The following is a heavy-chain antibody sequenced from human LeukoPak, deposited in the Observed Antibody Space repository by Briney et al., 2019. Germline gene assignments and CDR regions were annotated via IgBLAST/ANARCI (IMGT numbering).Heavy chain of an antibody. J-gene: IGHJ4*02. CDR1: GGSISSYY. D-gene: IGHD4-17*01. CDR2: IYYSGST. V-gene: IGHV4-59*01. CDR3: ARGGPYGDYVS. Sequence: SETLSLTCTVSGGSISSYYWSWIRQPPGKGLEWIGYIYYSGSTNYNPSLESRVTISVDTSKNQFSLKLSSVTAADTAVYYCARGGPYGDYVSWGQGTLVTVSS.